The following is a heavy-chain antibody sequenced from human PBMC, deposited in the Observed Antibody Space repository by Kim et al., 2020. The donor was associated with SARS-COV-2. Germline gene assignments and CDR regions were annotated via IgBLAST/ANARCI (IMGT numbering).Heavy chain of an antibody. CDR3: AREYCCGGRCQGPFDY. V-gene: IGHV3-11*01. CDR2: INGSGGSI. D-gene: IGHD2-15*01. Sequence: GGSLRLSCAASGFTFSDYYMSWIRQAPGKGLEWVSYINGSGGSIYYADSVKGRFTISRDNAKNSLYLQMNSLRAEDTAVYYCAREYCCGGRCQGPFDYWGQGTLVTVSS. CDR1: GFTFSDYY. J-gene: IGHJ4*02.